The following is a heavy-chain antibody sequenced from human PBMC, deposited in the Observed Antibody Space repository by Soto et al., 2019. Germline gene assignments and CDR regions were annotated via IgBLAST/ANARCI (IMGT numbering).Heavy chain of an antibody. CDR2: IKQDGSEK. V-gene: IGHV3-7*01. CDR1: GFTFSSYW. Sequence: PGGSLRLSCAASGFTFSSYWMSWVRQAPGKGLEWVANIKQDGSEKYYVDSVKGRFTISRDNAKNSLYLQMNSLRAEDTAVYYCARDFESVATTGYMDVWGKGTTVTVSS. J-gene: IGHJ6*03. CDR3: ARDFESVATTGYMDV. D-gene: IGHD5-12*01.